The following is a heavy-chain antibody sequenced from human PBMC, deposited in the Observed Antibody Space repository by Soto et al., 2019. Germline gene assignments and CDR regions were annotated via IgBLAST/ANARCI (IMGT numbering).Heavy chain of an antibody. CDR3: ARLAGDYDILTGRFDY. Sequence: PSETLSLTCTVSGGSISSYYWSWIRQPPGKGLEWIGYIYYSGSTNYNPSLKSRVTISVDTSKNQFSLKLSSVTAADTAVYYCARLAGDYDILTGRFDYWGQGTLVTVSS. D-gene: IGHD3-9*01. CDR1: GGSISSYY. V-gene: IGHV4-59*08. J-gene: IGHJ4*02. CDR2: IYYSGST.